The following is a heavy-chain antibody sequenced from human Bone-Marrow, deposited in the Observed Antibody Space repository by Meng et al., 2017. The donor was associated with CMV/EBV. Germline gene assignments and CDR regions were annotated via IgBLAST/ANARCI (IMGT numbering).Heavy chain of an antibody. J-gene: IGHJ4*02. CDR1: GFTFNNYA. CDR2: IYDGGIYT. CDR3: AREVPNWKYVLGYFDY. V-gene: IGHV3-23*03. Sequence: GESLKISCAASGFTFNNYAMSWVRQAPGEGLEWVSVIYDGGIYTYYADSVKGRFTISRDTSRNTLCLQMNSLRADDTAVYYCAREVPNWKYVLGYFDYWGQGALVTVSS. D-gene: IGHD1-7*01.